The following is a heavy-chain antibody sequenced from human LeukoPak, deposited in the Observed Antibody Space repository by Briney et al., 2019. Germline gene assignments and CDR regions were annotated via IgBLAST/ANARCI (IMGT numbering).Heavy chain of an antibody. CDR2: IYPYTGAT. J-gene: IGHJ4*02. CDR1: GYTFNGTGWY. V-gene: IGHV1-2*02. CDR3: ARDRGKWELLGDFDY. Sequence: ASVKVSCKASGYTFNGTGWYLYWLRQAPGQGLECMGWIYPYTGATHYAQKFQGRVTMTRDTSISTAYMELSRLRSDDTAVYYCARDRGKWELLGDFDYWGQGTLVTVSS. D-gene: IGHD1-26*01.